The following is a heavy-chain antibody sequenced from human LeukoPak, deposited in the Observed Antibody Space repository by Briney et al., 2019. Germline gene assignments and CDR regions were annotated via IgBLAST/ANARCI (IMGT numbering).Heavy chain of an antibody. V-gene: IGHV3-49*03. Sequence: PGRSLRLSCTGSGFTFRDYTMTWIRQAPGKGLEWVSFIRKKADGGTPEYAASVKGRFTISRDDSKSIAYLRMNSLKTDDTAVYYCTTDPPTRYWGQGTLVSVSS. CDR2: IRKKADGGTP. D-gene: IGHD1-26*01. CDR1: GFTFRDYT. J-gene: IGHJ4*02. CDR3: TTDPPTRY.